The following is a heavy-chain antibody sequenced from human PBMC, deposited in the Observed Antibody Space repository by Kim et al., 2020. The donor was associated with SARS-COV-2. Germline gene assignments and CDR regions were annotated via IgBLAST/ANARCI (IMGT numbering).Heavy chain of an antibody. CDR3: ARDLMSYYYDSSGLIGYYYYYMDV. CDR1: GGSISSYY. Sequence: SETLSLTCTVSGGSISSYYWSWIRQPPGKGLEWIGYIDYSGSTNYNPSLKSRVTISVDTSKNQFSLKLSSVTAADTAVYYCARDLMSYYYDSSGLIGYYYYYMDVWGKGTTVTVSS. D-gene: IGHD3-22*01. CDR2: IDYSGST. V-gene: IGHV4-59*01. J-gene: IGHJ6*03.